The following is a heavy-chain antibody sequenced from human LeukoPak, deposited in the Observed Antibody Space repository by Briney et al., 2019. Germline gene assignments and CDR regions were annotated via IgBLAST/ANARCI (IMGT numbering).Heavy chain of an antibody. CDR1: GFTFSSYA. V-gene: IGHV3-30*04. CDR2: ISYDGSNK. D-gene: IGHD2-15*01. Sequence: GGSLRLSCAASGFTFSSYAMHWVRQAPGKGLEWVAVISYDGSNKYYADSVKGRFTISRDNSKNTLYLQMNSLRAEDTAVYYCADLLHSDPFVAATVDYWGQGTLVTVSS. J-gene: IGHJ4*02. CDR3: ADLLHSDPFVAATVDY.